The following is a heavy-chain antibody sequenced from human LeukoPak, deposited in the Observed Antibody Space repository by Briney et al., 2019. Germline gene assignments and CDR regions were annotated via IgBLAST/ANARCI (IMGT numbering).Heavy chain of an antibody. V-gene: IGHV3-74*01. CDR2: INSDGSWT. Sequence: GRSLRLSCAASGNYWMHWVRQVPGKGLVWVSHINSDGSWTSYADSVKGRFTISKDNAKNTVYLQMNSLRAEDTAVYYCVSFYETYWGRGTLVTVSS. CDR3: VSFYETY. D-gene: IGHD2/OR15-2a*01. CDR1: GNYW. J-gene: IGHJ4*02.